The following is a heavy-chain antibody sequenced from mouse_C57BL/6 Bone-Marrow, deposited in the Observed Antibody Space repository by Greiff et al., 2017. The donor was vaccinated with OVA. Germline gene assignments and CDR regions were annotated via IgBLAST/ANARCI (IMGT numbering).Heavy chain of an antibody. V-gene: IGHV14-4*01. CDR1: GFNIKDDY. Sequence: VQLQQSGAELVRPGASVKLSCTASGFNIKDDYMHWVKQRPEQGLEWIGWIDPENGDTEYASKFQGKATITADTSSNTAYLQLSSLTSEDTAVYYCTTGGSSYWYFDVWGTGTTVTVSS. CDR2: IDPENGDT. J-gene: IGHJ1*03. CDR3: TTGGSSYWYFDV. D-gene: IGHD1-1*01.